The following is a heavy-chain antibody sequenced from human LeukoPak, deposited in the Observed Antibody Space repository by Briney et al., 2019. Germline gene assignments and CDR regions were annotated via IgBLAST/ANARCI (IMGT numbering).Heavy chain of an antibody. Sequence: SETLSLTCTVSGGSISSYYWSWIRQPPGKGLEWIGYIYYSGTTNYNPSLKSRVTISVDTSKDQFSLKLSSVTAADTAVYYCAKGVYIAAAQYGYWGQRTLVTVSS. V-gene: IGHV4-59*01. J-gene: IGHJ4*02. D-gene: IGHD6-13*01. CDR1: GGSISSYY. CDR2: IYYSGTT. CDR3: AKGVYIAAAQYGY.